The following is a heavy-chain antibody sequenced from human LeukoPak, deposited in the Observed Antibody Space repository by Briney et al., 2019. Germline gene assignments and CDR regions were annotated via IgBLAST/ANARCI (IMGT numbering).Heavy chain of an antibody. V-gene: IGHV1-3*01. CDR1: GYTFTSYA. CDR3: ARPGIAAAAPVAEYFQH. D-gene: IGHD6-13*01. J-gene: IGHJ1*01. CDR2: INAGNGNT. Sequence: ASVKVSCKASGYTFTSYAMHWVHQAPGQRLEWMGWINAGNGNTKYSQKFQGRVTITRDTSASTAYMELSSLRSEDTAVYYCARPGIAAAAPVAEYFQHWGQGTLVTVSS.